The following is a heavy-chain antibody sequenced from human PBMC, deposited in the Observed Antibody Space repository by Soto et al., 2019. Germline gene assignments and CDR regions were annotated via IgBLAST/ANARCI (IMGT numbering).Heavy chain of an antibody. D-gene: IGHD7-27*01. CDR2: IIPLFGTT. J-gene: IGHJ6*02. CDR1: GDTFKNCV. Sequence: QVQVVQSGVEVRRPGSSVKVSCKASGDTFKNCVISWVRQAPGLGLEWMGGIIPLFGTTDFAQRVQGRLTIKTDEYTTTAYLELSRLRSDDTATYYWAAELGFGKFSVCWGQVTTVIVSS. CDR3: AAELGFGKFSVC. V-gene: IGHV1-69*01.